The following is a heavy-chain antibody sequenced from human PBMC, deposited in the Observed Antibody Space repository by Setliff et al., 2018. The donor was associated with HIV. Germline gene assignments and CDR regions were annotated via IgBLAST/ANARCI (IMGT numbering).Heavy chain of an antibody. CDR2: IYYTGST. CDR3: ARDQPQDYDSLTGYYTGRYFDY. D-gene: IGHD3-9*01. CDR1: GGSISTYF. J-gene: IGHJ4*02. Sequence: SETLSLTCTVSGGSISTYFWSWVRQTPGKGLEWIGYIYYTGSTSYNPSFRSRVTISVDTSKNQFSLMLDSVTAADTAVYYCARDQPQDYDSLTGYYTGRYFDYWGRGTLVTVSS. V-gene: IGHV4-59*01.